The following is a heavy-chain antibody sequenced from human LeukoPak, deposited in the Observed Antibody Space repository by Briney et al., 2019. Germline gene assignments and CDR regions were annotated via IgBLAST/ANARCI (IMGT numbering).Heavy chain of an antibody. CDR1: GFTFSSYA. J-gene: IGHJ4*02. Sequence: GGSLRLSCAASGFTFSSYAMSWVRQAPGNGLEWVSAISGSGGSTYYADSVKGRFTISRDNSKNTLYLQMNSLRAEDTAVYYCAKRGPYSSGRYDDYWGQGTLVTVSS. V-gene: IGHV3-23*01. CDR3: AKRGPYSSGRYDDY. CDR2: ISGSGGST. D-gene: IGHD6-19*01.